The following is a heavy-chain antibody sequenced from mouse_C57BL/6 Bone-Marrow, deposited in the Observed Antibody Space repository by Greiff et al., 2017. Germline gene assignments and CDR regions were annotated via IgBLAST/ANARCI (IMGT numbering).Heavy chain of an antibody. Sequence: VQLQQPGAELVKPGASVKLSCKASGYTFTSYWMHWVKQRPGQGLEWIGMIHPYSGSTNYNEKFKSKATLTVDKSSSTAYMQLSSLTSEDSAVYYCARTTTVVAPPWFAYWGQGTLVTVSA. V-gene: IGHV1-64*01. D-gene: IGHD1-1*01. CDR3: ARTTTVVAPPWFAY. CDR2: IHPYSGST. J-gene: IGHJ3*01. CDR1: GYTFTSYW.